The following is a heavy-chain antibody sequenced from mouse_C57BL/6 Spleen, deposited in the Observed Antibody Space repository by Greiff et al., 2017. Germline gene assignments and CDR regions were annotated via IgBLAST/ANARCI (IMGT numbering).Heavy chain of an antibody. CDR2: INPNNGGT. CDR3: ARRGGSSWTWFAY. J-gene: IGHJ3*01. CDR1: GYTFTDYN. D-gene: IGHD1-1*01. V-gene: IGHV1-18*01. Sequence: EVKLMESGPELVKPGASVKIPCKASGYTFTDYNMDWVKQSHGKSLEWIGDINPNNGGTIYNQKFKGKATLTVDKSSSTAYMERRSLTSEDTAVYYCARRGGSSWTWFAYWGQGTLVTVSA.